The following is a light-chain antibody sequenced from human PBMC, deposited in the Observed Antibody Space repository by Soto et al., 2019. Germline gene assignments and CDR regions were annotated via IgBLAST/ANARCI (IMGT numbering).Light chain of an antibody. CDR2: DAS. CDR3: QQYDGN. J-gene: IGKJ2*01. V-gene: IGKV1-5*01. Sequence: DIQLTQSPSTLSASVGDRVTITCRASQTIRNWLAWYQQKPGKAPKVLIYDASSLESGAPSRFSGSGSGTEFTLTISSLQTDDFATYYCQQYDGNFGQGTKLEIK. CDR1: QTIRNW.